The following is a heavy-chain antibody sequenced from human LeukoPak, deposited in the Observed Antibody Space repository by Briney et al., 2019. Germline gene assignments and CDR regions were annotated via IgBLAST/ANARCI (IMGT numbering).Heavy chain of an antibody. V-gene: IGHV4-59*01. CDR3: AQAKSGYDPLEAFDI. CDR1: GGSISSYY. Sequence: SETLSLTCTVSGGSISSYYWSWIRQPPGKGLEWIGYIYYSGSTNYNPSLKSRVTISVDTSKNQFSLKLSSVTAADTAVHYCAQAKSGYDPLEAFDIWGQGTMVTVSS. J-gene: IGHJ3*02. CDR2: IYYSGST. D-gene: IGHD5-12*01.